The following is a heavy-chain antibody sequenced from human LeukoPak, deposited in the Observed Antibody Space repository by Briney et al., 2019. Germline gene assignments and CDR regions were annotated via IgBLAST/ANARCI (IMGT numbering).Heavy chain of an antibody. Sequence: ASVKVSCKASGYTYTGYYMHWVRQAPGQGLEWMGWINPNSGGTNYAQKFQGRVTMTRDTSISTAYMELSRLRSDDTAVYYCARDLPIGYGDPYYFDYWGQGTLVTVSS. CDR1: GYTYTGYY. J-gene: IGHJ4*02. D-gene: IGHD4-17*01. CDR3: ARDLPIGYGDPYYFDY. CDR2: INPNSGGT. V-gene: IGHV1-2*02.